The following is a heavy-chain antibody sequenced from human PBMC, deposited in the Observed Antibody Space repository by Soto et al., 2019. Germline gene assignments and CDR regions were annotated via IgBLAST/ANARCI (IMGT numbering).Heavy chain of an antibody. J-gene: IGHJ4*02. CDR3: AKRLRYRGYDSLAY. D-gene: IGHD5-12*01. Sequence: GGSLRLSCAASGFTVSSNYMSWVRQAPGKGLEWVSVIYSGGSTYYADSVKGRFTISRDNSKNTLYLQMNSLRAEDTAVYYCAKRLRYRGYDSLAYWRQGTLVTVSS. CDR1: GFTVSSNY. V-gene: IGHV3-53*01. CDR2: IYSGGST.